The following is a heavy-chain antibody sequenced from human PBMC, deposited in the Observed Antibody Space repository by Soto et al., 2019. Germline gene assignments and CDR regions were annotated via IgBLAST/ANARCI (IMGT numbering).Heavy chain of an antibody. V-gene: IGHV4-34*01. Sequence: SETLSLTCAVYGGSFSGYYWSWIRQPPGKGLEWIGEINHSGSTNYNPSLKSRVTISVDTSKNQFSLKLSSVTAADTAVYYCAGAGYSLYGMDVWGQGTTVTVSS. D-gene: IGHD6-13*01. J-gene: IGHJ6*02. CDR2: INHSGST. CDR3: AGAGYSLYGMDV. CDR1: GGSFSGYY.